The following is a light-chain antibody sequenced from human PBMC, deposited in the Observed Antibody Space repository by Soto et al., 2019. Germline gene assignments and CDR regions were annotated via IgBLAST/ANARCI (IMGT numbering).Light chain of an antibody. V-gene: IGKV1-5*01. CDR2: DAS. CDR1: QSISSW. J-gene: IGKJ1*01. CDR3: QQYTSYSRT. Sequence: DIQMTQSPSTLSASVGDRVTITCRASQSISSWLAWYQQKPGKAPKLLIFDASSLESGVPSRFSGSGSATEFTLTISSLQPDDFATYYCQQYTSYSRTFGQGTKVEIK.